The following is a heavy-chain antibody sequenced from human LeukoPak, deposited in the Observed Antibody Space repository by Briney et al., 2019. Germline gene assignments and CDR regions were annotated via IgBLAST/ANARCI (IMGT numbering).Heavy chain of an antibody. Sequence: SETLSLTCTVSGGSISSYYCSWIRQPPGKGLEWIGSIYYSGSTYYNPSLKSRVTISVDTSKNQFSLKLSSVTAADTAVYYCASSPSRGAVAGTYDYWGQGTLVTVSS. CDR3: ASSPSRGAVAGTYDY. V-gene: IGHV4-59*05. J-gene: IGHJ4*02. CDR2: IYYSGST. D-gene: IGHD6-19*01. CDR1: GGSISSYY.